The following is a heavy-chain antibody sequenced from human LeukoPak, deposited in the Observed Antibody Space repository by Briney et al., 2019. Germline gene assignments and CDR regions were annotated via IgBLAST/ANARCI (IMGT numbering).Heavy chain of an antibody. CDR2: ITGSSDYV. Sequence: GGSLRLSCTASGFTFSSYSMNWVRHAPGKGLEWVSSITGSSDYVYYADSVKGRFTISRDNAENSLHLQMNSVRADDTAVYYCAREFKSGYGMWAWGQGTLVTVSS. D-gene: IGHD5-18*01. V-gene: IGHV3-21*01. J-gene: IGHJ5*02. CDR3: AREFKSGYGMWA. CDR1: GFTFSSYS.